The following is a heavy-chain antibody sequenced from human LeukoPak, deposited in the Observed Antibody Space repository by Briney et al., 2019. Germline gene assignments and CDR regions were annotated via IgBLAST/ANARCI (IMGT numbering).Heavy chain of an antibody. CDR2: VYYNGLT. D-gene: IGHD5-12*01. Sequence: SETLSLTCTVSGGSISGYDWIWIRQPPGKGLEWIGYVYYNGLTNYNPSLKSRVTISVDTPKSQFSLKLRSVTAADTAVYFCARHLYSGYDRVFDYWGQGSLVTVSS. CDR3: ARHLYSGYDRVFDY. J-gene: IGHJ4*02. CDR1: GGSISGYD. V-gene: IGHV4-59*08.